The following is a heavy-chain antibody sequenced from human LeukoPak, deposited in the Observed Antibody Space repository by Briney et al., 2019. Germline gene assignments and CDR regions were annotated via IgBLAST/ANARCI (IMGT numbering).Heavy chain of an antibody. Sequence: ASEKVSCKASGYTFTSYDINWVRQATGQGLEWMGWMNPNSGNTGYAQKFQGRVTMTRNTSISTAYMELSSLRSEDTAVYYCARVAFGAVAGDNWFDPWGQGTLVTVSS. CDR3: ARVAFGAVAGDNWFDP. J-gene: IGHJ5*02. D-gene: IGHD6-19*01. V-gene: IGHV1-8*01. CDR2: MNPNSGNT. CDR1: GYTFTSYD.